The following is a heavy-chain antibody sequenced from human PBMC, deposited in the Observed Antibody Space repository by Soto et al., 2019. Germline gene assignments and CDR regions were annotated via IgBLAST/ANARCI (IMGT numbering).Heavy chain of an antibody. CDR2: INHSGST. CDR3: ARTVVVSAANGYGMDV. CDR1: GGSFSGYY. D-gene: IGHD2-2*01. J-gene: IGHJ6*02. V-gene: IGHV4-34*01. Sequence: SETLSLTCAVYGGSFSGYYWSWIRQPPGKGLEWIGEINHSGSTNYNPSLKSRVTISVDTSKNQFSPKLSSVTAADTAVYYCARTVVVSAANGYGMDVWGQGTTVTVSS.